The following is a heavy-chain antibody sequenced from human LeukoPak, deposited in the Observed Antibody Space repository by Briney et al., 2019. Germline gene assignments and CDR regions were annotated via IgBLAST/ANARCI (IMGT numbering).Heavy chain of an antibody. J-gene: IGHJ4*02. Sequence: KSSDTLSLTCAVSGYSISSSNYWVWIRQPPGQGLEWIGHIYYSGGIYYNPSLKSRVTMSVDTSKNQFSLKLSSVTAVDTAVYYCAKAPPYKKYFDYWGQGTLVTVSS. V-gene: IGHV4-28*05. CDR2: IYYSGGI. CDR1: GYSISSSNY. CDR3: AKAPPYKKYFDY. D-gene: IGHD1-1*01.